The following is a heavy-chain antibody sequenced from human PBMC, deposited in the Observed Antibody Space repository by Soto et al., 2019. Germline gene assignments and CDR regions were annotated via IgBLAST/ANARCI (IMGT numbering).Heavy chain of an antibody. D-gene: IGHD7-27*01. CDR2: ISYDGSNK. V-gene: IGHV3-30-3*01. CDR3: ANGGTGEGYFDH. Sequence: ESGGGVVQPGRSLRISCAASGFTFSSYAMHWVRQAPGKGLEWVAVISYDGSNKYYADSVKGRFTISRDNSKNTLYLQMNSLRADDTAVYYCANGGTGEGYFDHWGQGTLVTVSS. CDR1: GFTFSSYA. J-gene: IGHJ4*02.